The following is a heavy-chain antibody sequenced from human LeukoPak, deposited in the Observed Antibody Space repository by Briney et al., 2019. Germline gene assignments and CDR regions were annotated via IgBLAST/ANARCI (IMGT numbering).Heavy chain of an antibody. CDR2: INPNSGGT. D-gene: IGHD3-16*01. CDR3: ARVGDSLDGAADY. Sequence: GASVKVSCKASGYTFTGYYMHWVRQAPGQGLEWMGWINPNSGGTNYAQKFQGRVTMTRDTSISTAYMELSRLRSDDTAVYYCARVGDSLDGAADYWGQGTLVTVSS. J-gene: IGHJ4*02. CDR1: GYTFTGYY. V-gene: IGHV1-2*02.